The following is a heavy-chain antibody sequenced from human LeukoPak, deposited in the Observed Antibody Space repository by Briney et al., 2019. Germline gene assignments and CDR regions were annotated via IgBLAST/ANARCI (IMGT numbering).Heavy chain of an antibody. CDR2: ISAYNGNT. D-gene: IGHD2-15*01. CDR1: GYTFTSYG. Sequence: ASVKVSCKASGYTFTSYGISWVRQAPGQGLEWMGWISAYNGNTNYAQKFQGRVTMTRDTSISTAYMELSRLRSDDTAVYYCARAGEDIVVVVAATLHWFDPWGQGTLVTVSS. V-gene: IGHV1-18*01. J-gene: IGHJ5*02. CDR3: ARAGEDIVVVVAATLHWFDP.